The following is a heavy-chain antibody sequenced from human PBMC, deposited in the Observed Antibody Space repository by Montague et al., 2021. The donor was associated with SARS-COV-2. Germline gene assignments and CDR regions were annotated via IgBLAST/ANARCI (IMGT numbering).Heavy chain of an antibody. CDR1: GFTFRSYT. J-gene: IGHJ4*02. D-gene: IGHD2-15*01. CDR3: VRGGACSGGKCNGGARD. CDR2: ISSSSSSI. Sequence: LSLSFAASGFTFRSYTMNWVRQSPGMGLEWVSFISSSSSSIYYADSLKGRFTISRDNAKNSLYLQMNSLRVEDTAVYYCVRGGACSGGKCNGGARDWGQGTLVTVSS. V-gene: IGHV3-21*01.